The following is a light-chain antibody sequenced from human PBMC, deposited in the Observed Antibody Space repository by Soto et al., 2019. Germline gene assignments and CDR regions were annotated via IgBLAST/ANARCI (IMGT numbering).Light chain of an antibody. J-gene: IGLJ2*01. V-gene: IGLV2-8*01. CDR2: EVT. CDR1: SSDVGGYNY. CDR3: SSFAGGGNPVL. Sequence: QAVLTQPPSASGSLGQSVTISCTGTSSDVGGYNYVSWHQQHPGKAPKLMIYEVTKRPSGVPDRFSGSKSGNTASLTVSGLQAADEAEYYCSSFAGGGNPVLFGGGTKLTVL.